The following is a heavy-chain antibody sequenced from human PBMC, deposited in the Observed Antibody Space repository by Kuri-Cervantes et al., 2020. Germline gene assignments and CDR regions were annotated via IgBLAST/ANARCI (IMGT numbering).Heavy chain of an antibody. CDR2: ISAYNGNT. CDR1: GGTFSSYA. D-gene: IGHD4-17*01. J-gene: IGHJ4*02. Sequence: ASVKVSCKASGGTFSSYAISWVRQAPGQGLEWMGWISAYNGNTNYAQKLQGRVTMTTDTSTSTAYMELRSLRSDDTAVYYCAILHDYGDYIDYWGQGTLVTVSS. CDR3: AILHDYGDYIDY. V-gene: IGHV1-18*01.